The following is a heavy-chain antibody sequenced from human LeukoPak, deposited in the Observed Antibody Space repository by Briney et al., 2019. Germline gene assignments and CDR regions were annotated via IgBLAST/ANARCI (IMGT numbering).Heavy chain of an antibody. J-gene: IGHJ4*02. CDR1: GFTFTDFW. V-gene: IGHV3-7*01. CDR2: IHPEGNEK. D-gene: IGHD6-19*01. Sequence: GGSLRLSCAVSGFTFTDFWMSWVRQTPGRGLEWVANIHPEGNEKYHVESVKGRFTISRDNTKNLLFLQMDGLRVEDTAVYYCAKEGGGGWDPSYIDYWGEGTLVTVSS. CDR3: AKEGGGGWDPSYIDY.